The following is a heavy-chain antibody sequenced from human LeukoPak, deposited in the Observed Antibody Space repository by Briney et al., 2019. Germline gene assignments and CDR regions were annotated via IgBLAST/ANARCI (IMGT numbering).Heavy chain of an antibody. CDR1: GGSISSGSYY. V-gene: IGHV4-61*02. Sequence: PSETLSLTCTVSGGSISSGSYYWSWIRQPAGKGLEWIGRIYTSGSTNYNPSLKSRVTISVDTSKNQFSLKLSSVTAADTAVYYCARGDYGDYESWFDPWGQGTLVTVSS. J-gene: IGHJ5*02. D-gene: IGHD4-17*01. CDR2: IYTSGST. CDR3: ARGDYGDYESWFDP.